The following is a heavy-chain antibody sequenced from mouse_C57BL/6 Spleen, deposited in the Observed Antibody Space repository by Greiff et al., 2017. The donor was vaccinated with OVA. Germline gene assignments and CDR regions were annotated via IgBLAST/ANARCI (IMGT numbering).Heavy chain of an antibody. J-gene: IGHJ2*01. CDR2: IEPKNGGT. D-gene: IGHD2-4*01. CDR1: GYTFTSYW. Sequence: QQSCKASGYTFTSYWMHWVKQRPARGLEWIGRIEPKNGGTKYNEKFKSKATLTVDKPSSTAYMQLSSLTSEDSAVYYCARGGYDYDDFDYWGQGTTLTVSS. V-gene: IGHV1-72*01. CDR3: ARGGYDYDDFDY.